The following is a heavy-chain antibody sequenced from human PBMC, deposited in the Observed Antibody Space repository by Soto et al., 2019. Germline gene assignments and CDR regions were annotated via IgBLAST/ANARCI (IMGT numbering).Heavy chain of an antibody. CDR3: ARDRITMVRGVIITGPYYYYYGMDV. CDR1: GYTFTSYG. CDR2: ISAYNGNT. V-gene: IGHV1-18*01. Sequence: QVQLVQSGAEVKKPGASVKVSCKASGYTFTSYGISWVRQAPGQGLEWMGWISAYNGNTNYAQKLQGRVTMTTATSTSTAYMELSSLRSDDTAVYYCARDRITMVRGVIITGPYYYYYGMDVWGQGTTVTVSS. J-gene: IGHJ6*02. D-gene: IGHD3-10*01.